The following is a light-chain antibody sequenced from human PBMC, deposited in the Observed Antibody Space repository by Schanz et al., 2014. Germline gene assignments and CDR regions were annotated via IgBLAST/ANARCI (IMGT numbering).Light chain of an antibody. CDR1: SSNVGGYNY. Sequence: QSALTQPASVSASPGQSITISCTGTSSNVGGYNYVSWYQQHPGKAPELMIYDVTNRPSGVSIRFSGSKSGNTASLTISGLQAEDEADYYCSSYTSSSTLSYVFGTGTKLTVL. CDR3: SSYTSSSTLSYV. CDR2: DVT. J-gene: IGLJ1*01. V-gene: IGLV2-14*01.